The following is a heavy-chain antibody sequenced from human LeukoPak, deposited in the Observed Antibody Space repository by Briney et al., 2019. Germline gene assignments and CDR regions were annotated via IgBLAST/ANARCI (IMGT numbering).Heavy chain of an antibody. V-gene: IGHV1-2*02. CDR3: ARAGVWDYNDSSGYHNGAFDI. J-gene: IGHJ3*02. CDR1: GYTFTDYY. D-gene: IGHD3-22*01. CDR2: INPDSGGT. Sequence: ASVKVSCKASGYTFTDYYIHWVRQAPGQGLEWMGWINPDSGGTNYAQRFQGRVTMTRDTSISTACMELSRLRSDDTAFYYCARAGVWDYNDSSGYHNGAFDIWGQGTMVTVSS.